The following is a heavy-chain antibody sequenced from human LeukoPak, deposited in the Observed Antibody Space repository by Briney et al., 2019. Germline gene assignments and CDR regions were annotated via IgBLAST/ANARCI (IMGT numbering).Heavy chain of an antibody. D-gene: IGHD3-22*01. V-gene: IGHV3-23*01. CDR2: ISGSGGST. CDR1: GFTFSSYA. CDR3: AKEMYYDRAPGDY. Sequence: RAGGSLRLSCAASGFTFSSYAMSWVRQAPGKGLEWVSAISGSGGSTYYADSVKGRFTISRDNSKNTLYLQMNSLRVEDTAVYYCAKEMYYDRAPGDYWGQGTLVTVSS. J-gene: IGHJ4*02.